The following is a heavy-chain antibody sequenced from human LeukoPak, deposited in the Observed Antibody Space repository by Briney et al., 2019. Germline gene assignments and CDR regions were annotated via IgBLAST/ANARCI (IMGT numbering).Heavy chain of an antibody. Sequence: SETLSLTCTVSGGSISSSNYYWGWIRQPPGKGLEWIGSINYSGSTYYDPSLKGRVTISVDTSKNQFSLKLNSVTAADTAVYYCARLPGYCISTSCYGDYSFDYWGQGTLVTVSS. J-gene: IGHJ4*02. CDR1: GGSISSSNYY. V-gene: IGHV4-39*01. CDR2: INYSGST. D-gene: IGHD2-2*01. CDR3: ARLPGYCISTSCYGDYSFDY.